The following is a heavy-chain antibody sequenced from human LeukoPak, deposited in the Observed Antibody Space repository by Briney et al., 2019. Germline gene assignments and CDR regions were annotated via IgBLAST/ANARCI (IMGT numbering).Heavy chain of an antibody. CDR3: AREGEPDAFDI. D-gene: IGHD1-26*01. CDR2: MNPNSGNT. J-gene: IGHJ3*02. V-gene: IGHV1-8*03. CDR1: GYTFTSYD. Sequence: ASVKVSCKASGYTFTSYDINWVRQATGQGLEWMGWMNPNSGNTGYAQKFQGRVTITRNTSISTAYMELSSLRPEDTAVYYCAREGEPDAFDIWGQGTMVTVSS.